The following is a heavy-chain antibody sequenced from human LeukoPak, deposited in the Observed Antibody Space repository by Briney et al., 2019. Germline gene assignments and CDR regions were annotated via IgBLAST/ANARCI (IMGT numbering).Heavy chain of an antibody. CDR3: AAYYYDSSGYFYNWFDP. D-gene: IGHD3-22*01. CDR1: GYTFTSYG. J-gene: IGHJ5*02. Sequence: ASLKVSCKASGYTFTSYGISWVRQAPGQGLEWMGWISAYNGNTNYAQKLQGRVTMTTDTSTSTAYMELRSLRSDDTAVYYCAAYYYDSSGYFYNWFDPWGQGTLVTVSS. V-gene: IGHV1-18*01. CDR2: ISAYNGNT.